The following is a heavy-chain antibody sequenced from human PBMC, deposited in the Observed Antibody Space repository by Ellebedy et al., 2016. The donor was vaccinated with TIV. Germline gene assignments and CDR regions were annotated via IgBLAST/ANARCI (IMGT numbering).Heavy chain of an antibody. J-gene: IGHJ4*02. D-gene: IGHD6-19*01. Sequence: MPSETLPLTCTVSGGSISSSSYYWGWIRQPPGKGLEWIGSIYYSGTTYYNPSLKSRVTISVDTSKNHFSLKLSSVTAADTAVYYCARRSSYWSALDFWGQGTLATVSS. CDR1: GGSISSSSYY. V-gene: IGHV4-39*02. CDR2: IYYSGTT. CDR3: ARRSSYWSALDF.